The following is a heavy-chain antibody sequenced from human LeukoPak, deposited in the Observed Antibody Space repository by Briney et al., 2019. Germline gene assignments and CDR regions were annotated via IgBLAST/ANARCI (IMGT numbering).Heavy chain of an antibody. CDR2: ISGDGGST. Sequence: GGSLRLSCAASGFTFDDYAMHWVRQAPGKGLEWVSLISGDGGSTYYADSVKGRFTISRDNSKNSLYLQMNSLRTEDTALYYCANDRGSVGALEHWGQGTLVTVSS. D-gene: IGHD3-16*01. J-gene: IGHJ1*01. V-gene: IGHV3-43*02. CDR3: ANDRGSVGALEH. CDR1: GFTFDDYA.